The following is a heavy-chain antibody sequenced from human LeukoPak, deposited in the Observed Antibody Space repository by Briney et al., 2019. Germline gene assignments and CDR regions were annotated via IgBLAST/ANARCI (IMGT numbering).Heavy chain of an antibody. J-gene: IGHJ4*02. D-gene: IGHD3-22*01. Sequence: GASVFVSCKASGYTFTDYYIHWVRQAPGQRLEWMGWINPRSGSTNYAQKFQGRVTLTRDTSINTAYMGLSGLRSDDTAVYYCTRGRGLPTYYYESSASYSQTPLHFWGQGTLVTVST. CDR1: GYTFTDYY. CDR3: TRGRGLPTYYYESSASYSQTPLHF. V-gene: IGHV1-2*02. CDR2: INPRSGST.